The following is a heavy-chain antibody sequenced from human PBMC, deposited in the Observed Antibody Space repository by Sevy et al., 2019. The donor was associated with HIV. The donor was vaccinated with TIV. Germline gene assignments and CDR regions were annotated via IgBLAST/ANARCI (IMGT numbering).Heavy chain of an antibody. CDR2: INHSGST. V-gene: IGHV4-34*01. Sequence: SETLSLTCAVYGGSFSGYYWSWIRQPPGKGLEWIGEINHSGSTNYNPSLKSRLTISVDTSKNQFSLKLSSVTAADTAVYYCARGEGYCSSTSCYYYYGMDVWGQGTTVTVSS. D-gene: IGHD2-2*01. CDR3: ARGEGYCSSTSCYYYYGMDV. J-gene: IGHJ6*02. CDR1: GGSFSGYY.